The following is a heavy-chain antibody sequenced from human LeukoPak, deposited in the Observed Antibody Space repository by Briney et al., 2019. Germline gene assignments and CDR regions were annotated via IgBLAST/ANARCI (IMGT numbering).Heavy chain of an antibody. Sequence: HPGGSLRLSCAAPGFTISSYAMSWVRQAPGKGLEWVSAISGSGGSTYYADSVKGRFTISRDNSKNTLYLQMNSLRAEDTAVYYCAKPYDSSGYYLTDYWGQGTLVTVSS. CDR2: ISGSGGST. CDR3: AKPYDSSGYYLTDY. V-gene: IGHV3-23*01. D-gene: IGHD3-22*01. CDR1: GFTISSYA. J-gene: IGHJ4*02.